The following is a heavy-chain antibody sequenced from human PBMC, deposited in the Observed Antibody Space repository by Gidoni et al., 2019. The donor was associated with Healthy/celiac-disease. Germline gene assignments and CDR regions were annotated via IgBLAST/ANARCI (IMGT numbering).Heavy chain of an antibody. CDR1: VFTFSSYA. CDR3: AKPRKRYYDSSGYTPDAFDI. V-gene: IGHV3-23*01. D-gene: IGHD3-22*01. Sequence: EVQLLESGGGLVQPGGSLRLSCAASVFTFSSYAMSWVRQAPGKGLEWVSAIRGSGGSTYYADSVKGRFTISRDNSKNTLYLQMNSLRAEDTAVYYCAKPRKRYYDSSGYTPDAFDIWGQGTMVTVSS. J-gene: IGHJ3*02. CDR2: IRGSGGST.